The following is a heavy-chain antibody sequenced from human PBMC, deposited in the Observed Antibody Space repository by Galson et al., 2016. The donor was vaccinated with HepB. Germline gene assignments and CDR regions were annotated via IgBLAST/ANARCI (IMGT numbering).Heavy chain of an antibody. J-gene: IGHJ6*02. CDR2: IYYSGST. V-gene: IGHV4-31*03. D-gene: IGHD6-19*01. CDR1: GGSISSGGYS. CDR3: VAVAVRGYYYGMDV. Sequence: TLSLTCNVSGGSISSGGYSWGWIRQHPGRGLEWIGYIYYSGSTFYNPSLKSRVTILVDTSKNHFSLKLSSVTAADTAVYYCVAVAVRGYYYGMDVWGQGTTVTVSS.